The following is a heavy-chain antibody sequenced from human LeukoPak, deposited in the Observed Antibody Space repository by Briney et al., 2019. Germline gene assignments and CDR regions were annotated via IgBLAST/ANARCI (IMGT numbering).Heavy chain of an antibody. V-gene: IGHV4-34*01. J-gene: IGHJ4*02. CDR2: INHSGST. D-gene: IGHD6-13*01. CDR1: GGSFSGYY. Sequence: SETLSLTCAVYGGSFSGYYWSWIRQPPGKGLEWIGEINHSGSTNYNPSLNSRVTISVDTSKNQFSLRLSSVAAADTAVYYCARAGGNRIAGGLSDYWGQGTLVTVSS. CDR3: ARAGGNRIAGGLSDY.